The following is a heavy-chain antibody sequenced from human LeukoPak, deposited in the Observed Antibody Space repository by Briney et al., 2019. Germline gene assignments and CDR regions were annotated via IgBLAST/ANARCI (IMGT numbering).Heavy chain of an antibody. CDR1: GYTLTELS. V-gene: IGHV1-24*01. CDR2: FDPEDGET. J-gene: IGHJ4*02. Sequence: ASVKVSCKVSGYTLTELSMHWVRQAPGKGLEWMGGFDPEDGETIYAQKFQGRVTMTEDTSTDTAYMELSSLRSEDTDVYYCATGPTYYYGSGSYPHFDYWGQGTLVTVSS. D-gene: IGHD3-10*01. CDR3: ATGPTYYYGSGSYPHFDY.